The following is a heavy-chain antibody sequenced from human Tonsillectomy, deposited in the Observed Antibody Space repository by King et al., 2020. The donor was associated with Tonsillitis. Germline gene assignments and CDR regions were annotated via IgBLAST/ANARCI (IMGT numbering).Heavy chain of an antibody. D-gene: IGHD3-22*01. CDR2: IYPDDSDA. Sequence: VQLVESGAAVKKPGESLKISCKGSGYSFTNYWIGWVRQMPGKGLEWMVIIYPDDSDARYSPSFQGQVTFSADKSISTAYLQWSSLKASDTARYYCGRHSKPSSFDRSDYDYFFVNWGQGTLVTVSS. CDR1: GYSFTNYW. J-gene: IGHJ4*02. V-gene: IGHV5-51*01. CDR3: GRHSKPSSFDRSDYDYFFVN.